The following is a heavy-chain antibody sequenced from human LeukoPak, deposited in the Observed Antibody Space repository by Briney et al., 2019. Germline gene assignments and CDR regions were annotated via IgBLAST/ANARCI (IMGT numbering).Heavy chain of an antibody. Sequence: SETLSLTCTVSGGSISSYYWSWIRQPPGKGLEWIGYIYYSGSTNYNPSLKSRVTISVDTSKNQFSLKLSSVTAADTAVYYCARDPGSGSYTAIAHWGQGTLVTVSS. V-gene: IGHV4-59*12. CDR1: GGSISSYY. J-gene: IGHJ4*02. CDR2: IYYSGST. D-gene: IGHD3-10*01. CDR3: ARDPGSGSYTAIAH.